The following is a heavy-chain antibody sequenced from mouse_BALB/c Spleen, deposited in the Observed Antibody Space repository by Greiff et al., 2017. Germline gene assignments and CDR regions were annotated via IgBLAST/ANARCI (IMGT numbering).Heavy chain of an antibody. J-gene: IGHJ1*01. Sequence: EVMLVESGGGLVKPGGSLKLSCAASGFTFSSYAMSWVRQTPEKRLAWVASISSGGSTYYPDSVKGRFTISRDNARNILYLQMSSLRSEDTAMYYCARGRDGNYRYWYFDVWGAGTTVTVAS. CDR3: ARGRDGNYRYWYFDV. CDR2: ISSGGST. D-gene: IGHD2-1*01. CDR1: GFTFSSYA. V-gene: IGHV5-6-5*01.